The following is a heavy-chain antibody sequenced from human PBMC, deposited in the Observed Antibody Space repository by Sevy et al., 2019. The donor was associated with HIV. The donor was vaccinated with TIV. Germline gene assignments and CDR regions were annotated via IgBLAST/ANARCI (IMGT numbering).Heavy chain of an antibody. J-gene: IGHJ4*02. D-gene: IGHD2-21*02. Sequence: ASVKVSCKVSGYTLTELSMHWVRQAPGKGLEWMGGFAPADGETIYEQKFQRGVTMTAATSTDTAYMVLSSLRSEATAVYYCATGGSVVVLTATLDVWGQGTLVTVSS. CDR3: ATGGSVVVLTATLDV. CDR1: GYTLTELS. CDR2: FAPADGET. V-gene: IGHV1-24*01.